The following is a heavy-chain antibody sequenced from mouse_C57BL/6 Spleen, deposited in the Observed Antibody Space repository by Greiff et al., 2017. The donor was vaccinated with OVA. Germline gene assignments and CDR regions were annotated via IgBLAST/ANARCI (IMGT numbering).Heavy chain of an antibody. D-gene: IGHD3-2*02. Sequence: QVQLQQSGPELVKPGASVKISCKASGYAFSSSWMNWVKQRPGKGLEWIGRIYPGDGDTNYNGKFKGKATLTADKSSSTAYMQLSSLTSEDSAVYFGARTMTAQAYFDDWGKGTTLTVSS. V-gene: IGHV1-82*01. J-gene: IGHJ2*01. CDR3: ARTMTAQAYFDD. CDR2: IYPGDGDT. CDR1: GYAFSSSW.